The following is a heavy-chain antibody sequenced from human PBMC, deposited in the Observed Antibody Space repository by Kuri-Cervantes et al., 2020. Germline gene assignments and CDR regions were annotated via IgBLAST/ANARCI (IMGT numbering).Heavy chain of an antibody. CDR2: IIPIFGTA. CDR3: ARDRQLVRYYYYYGMDV. V-gene: IGHV1-69*13. D-gene: IGHD6-13*01. Sequence: SVKVSCKASGGTFSSYAISWVRQAPGQGLEWMGGIIPIFGTANYAQKFQGRVTITADESTSTAYMELSSLRSEDTAVYYCARDRQLVRYYYYYGMDVWGQGTTVTVSS. J-gene: IGHJ6*02. CDR1: GGTFSSYA.